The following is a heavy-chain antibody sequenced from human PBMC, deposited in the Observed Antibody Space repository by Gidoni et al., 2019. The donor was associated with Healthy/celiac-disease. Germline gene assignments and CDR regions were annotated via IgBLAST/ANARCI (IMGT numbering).Heavy chain of an antibody. CDR3: ARDPPIGYYYYGMDV. Sequence: QVQLVQSGAEVKKPGASVKVSCKASGYTFTGYYMHWVRQAPGQGLEWMGWINPNSGGTNYAQKFQGRVTMTRDTSISTAYMELSRLRSDDTAVYYCARDPPIGYYYYGMDVWGQGTTVTVSS. V-gene: IGHV1-2*02. J-gene: IGHJ6*02. CDR2: INPNSGGT. CDR1: GYTFTGYY.